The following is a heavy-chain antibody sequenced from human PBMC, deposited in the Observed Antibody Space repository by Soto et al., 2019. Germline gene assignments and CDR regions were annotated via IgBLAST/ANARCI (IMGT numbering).Heavy chain of an antibody. CDR2: MNPNRGNT. J-gene: IGHJ4*02. Sequence: ASVKVSCKASGYTFTSYDINWVRQATGQGLEWMGWMNPNRGNTGYAQKFQGRVTMTRDTAISTAYMELSSLRSEDAAGDYCARVSARGRQWLVLGYWGQGTLVTVS. D-gene: IGHD6-19*01. CDR1: GYTFTSYD. V-gene: IGHV1-8*01. CDR3: ARVSARGRQWLVLGY.